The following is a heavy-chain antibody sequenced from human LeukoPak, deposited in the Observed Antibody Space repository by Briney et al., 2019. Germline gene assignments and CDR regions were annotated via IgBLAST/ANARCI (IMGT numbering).Heavy chain of an antibody. D-gene: IGHD6-19*01. CDR3: ARDQDSSGWYYTLDY. CDR2: IWYDGSNK. Sequence: PGGSLRLSCAASGFTFSSYGMHWVRQAPGKGLEWVAVIWYDGSNKYYADSVKGRFTISRDNSKNTLYLQMNSLRAEDTAVYYCARDQDSSGWYYTLDYWGQGTLDTVSS. V-gene: IGHV3-33*01. J-gene: IGHJ4*02. CDR1: GFTFSSYG.